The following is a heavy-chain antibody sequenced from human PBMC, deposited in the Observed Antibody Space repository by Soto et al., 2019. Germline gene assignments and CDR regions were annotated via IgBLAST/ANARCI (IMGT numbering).Heavy chain of an antibody. D-gene: IGHD6-13*01. CDR2: IHYSGTT. V-gene: IGHV4-59*01. Sequence: SETLSRTCTVSGGSMRNYFWTWIRQPPGKGLEWIGYIHYSGTTSFFPSYNPSLRSRVTISEDTSKNQFSLKLLSVTTADTAVYFCAAGEASSRNLAPYYLDFWGQGTLVTVSS. CDR1: GGSMRNYF. CDR3: AAGEASSRNLAPYYLDF. J-gene: IGHJ4*02.